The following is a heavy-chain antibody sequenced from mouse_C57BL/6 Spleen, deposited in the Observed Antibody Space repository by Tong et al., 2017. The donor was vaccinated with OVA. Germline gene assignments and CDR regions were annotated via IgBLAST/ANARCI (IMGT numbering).Heavy chain of an antibody. J-gene: IGHJ2*01. D-gene: IGHD1-1*01. V-gene: IGHV1-81*01. CDR1: GYTFTSYG. Sequence: VQLQESGAELARPGASVKLSCKASGYTFTSYGISWVKQRTGQGLEWIGEIYPRSGNTYYNEKFKDKATLTADKSSSTAYMQLSSLTSEDSAVYYCARKDYGSSLFDYWGQGTTLTVSS. CDR2: IYPRSGNT. CDR3: ARKDYGSSLFDY.